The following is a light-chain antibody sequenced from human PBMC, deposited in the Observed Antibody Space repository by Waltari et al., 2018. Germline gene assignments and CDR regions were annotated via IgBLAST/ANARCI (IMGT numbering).Light chain of an antibody. CDR1: PSPLGRTS. CDR3: AAWDDSLNGVL. J-gene: IGLJ2*01. V-gene: IGLV1-44*01. Sequence: QSVLTQPPSAPGPPGQRATIPSSVGPSPLGRTSVNWYQHLPGAAPQLLIYSTDQRPSGVPDRFSGSKSGTSASLAIRGLQSEDEADYYCAAWDDSLNGVLFGGGTKLTVL. CDR2: STD.